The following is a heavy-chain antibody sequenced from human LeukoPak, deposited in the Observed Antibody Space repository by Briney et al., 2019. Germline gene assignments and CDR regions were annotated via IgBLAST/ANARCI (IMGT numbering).Heavy chain of an antibody. Sequence: PEGSLRLSCAASGFTFSSYAMSWVRQAPGKGLEWVSAISGSGGSTYYADSVKGRFTISRDNSKNTLYLQMNSLRAEDTAVYYCARTPWGYYYDSSGSELRVYWGQGTLVTVSS. J-gene: IGHJ4*02. CDR2: ISGSGGST. D-gene: IGHD3-22*01. V-gene: IGHV3-23*01. CDR1: GFTFSSYA. CDR3: ARTPWGYYYDSSGSELRVY.